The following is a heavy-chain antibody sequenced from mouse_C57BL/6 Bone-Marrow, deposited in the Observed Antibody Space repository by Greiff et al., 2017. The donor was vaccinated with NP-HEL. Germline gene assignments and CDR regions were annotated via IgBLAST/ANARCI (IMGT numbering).Heavy chain of an antibody. CDR3: AREGIDDGYAAWFAY. V-gene: IGHV1-81*01. J-gene: IGHJ3*01. CDR1: GYTFTSYG. Sequence: VKLQESGAELARPGASVKLSCKASGYTFTSYGISWVKQRTGQGLEWIGEIYPRSGNTYYTEKFKGKATLTADKSSSTAYMELRSLTSEDSAVYFCAREGIDDGYAAWFAYWGQGTLVTVSA. D-gene: IGHD2-3*01. CDR2: IYPRSGNT.